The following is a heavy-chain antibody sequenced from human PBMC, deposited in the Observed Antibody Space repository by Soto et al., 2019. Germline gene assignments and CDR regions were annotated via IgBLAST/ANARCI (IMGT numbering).Heavy chain of an antibody. CDR3: ARRYGYYFDY. V-gene: IGHV4-59*08. Sequence: PSDTLSLTCTVSGGSISSYYWSWIRQPPGKGLEWIGYIYYSGSTNYNPSLKSRVTISVDTSKNQLSLKLSSVTAADTAVYYCARRYGYYFDYWGQGTLVTV. D-gene: IGHD4-17*01. CDR2: IYYSGST. J-gene: IGHJ4*02. CDR1: GGSISSYY.